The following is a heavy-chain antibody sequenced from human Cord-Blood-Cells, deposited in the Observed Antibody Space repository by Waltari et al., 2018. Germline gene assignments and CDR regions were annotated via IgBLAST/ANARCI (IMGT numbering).Heavy chain of an antibody. Sequence: QLHLQESGPGLVKPSETLSLPLTVPGSSIRTSSYYWCWIRQPPGKGLEWIGIIYYSGATTYNPPFKRRVTISVDTTKNRFARKLSSVTAADTAVYYCARLSITGTFDYWGQGTLVTVSS. J-gene: IGHJ4*02. V-gene: IGHV4-39*01. CDR2: IYYSGAT. CDR3: ARLSITGTFDY. CDR1: GSSIRTSSYY. D-gene: IGHD1-7*01.